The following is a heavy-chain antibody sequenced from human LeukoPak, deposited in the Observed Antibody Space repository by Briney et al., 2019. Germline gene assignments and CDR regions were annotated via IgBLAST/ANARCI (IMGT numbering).Heavy chain of an antibody. D-gene: IGHD3-22*01. V-gene: IGHV5-51*01. CDR3: ARDIGDGEVVAPGAFDI. J-gene: IGHJ3*02. CDR1: GYRFTSYW. CDR2: IYPGDSET. Sequence: GESLKISCKGSGYRFTSYWIGWVRQMPGKGLEWVGIIYPGDSETTYSPSFQGQVIISADKSISTAYLQWSSLKASDTAMYYCARDIGDGEVVAPGAFDIWGQGTMVTVSS.